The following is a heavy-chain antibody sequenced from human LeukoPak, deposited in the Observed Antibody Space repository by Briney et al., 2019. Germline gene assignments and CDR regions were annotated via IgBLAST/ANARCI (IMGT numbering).Heavy chain of an antibody. CDR3: ATVTDVYSGSPDAFDI. J-gene: IGHJ3*02. D-gene: IGHD1-26*01. V-gene: IGHV4-39*07. Sequence: SETLSLTCIVSGGSVRSSSCYWGWIRQPPGKGLEWIGSLYYTGSTYNNPTLKGRVTMSVDTSKNQFSLNLISVTAADTAVYYCATVTDVYSGSPDAFDIWGQGTMVTVSS. CDR2: LYYTGST. CDR1: GGSVRSSSCY.